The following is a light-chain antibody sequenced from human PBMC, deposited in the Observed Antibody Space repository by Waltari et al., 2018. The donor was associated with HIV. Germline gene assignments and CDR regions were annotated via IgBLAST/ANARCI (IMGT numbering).Light chain of an antibody. CDR1: STDVGNYHP. V-gene: IGLV2-18*02. J-gene: IGLJ2*01. Sequence: QSALTQPPSVSGSPGQSLTISCTGTSTDVGNYHPVSGYQQHPGTAPKLMIYEVTYRPSVVSHRFSGSKSGNTASLTISGLQSEDEAEYYCSAYTTGNTVVFGGGTKVTVV. CDR3: SAYTTGNTVV. CDR2: EVT.